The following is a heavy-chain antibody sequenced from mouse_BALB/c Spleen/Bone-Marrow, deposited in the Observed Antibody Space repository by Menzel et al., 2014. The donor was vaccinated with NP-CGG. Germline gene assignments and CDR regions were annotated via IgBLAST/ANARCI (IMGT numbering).Heavy chain of an antibody. V-gene: IGHV3-6*02. CDR3: AREWKLGLAWFVY. D-gene: IGHD4-1*01. Sequence: ESGPGLVKPSQSLSLTCSVTGYSITSGYYWNCIRQFPGNKLECMGYISYDGTNNYNPPLKNRISITRDTSKNQFFLKVISVTTEGTATYYCAREWKLGLAWFVYWGQGTLVTVSA. CDR1: GYSITSGYY. J-gene: IGHJ3*01. CDR2: ISYDGTN.